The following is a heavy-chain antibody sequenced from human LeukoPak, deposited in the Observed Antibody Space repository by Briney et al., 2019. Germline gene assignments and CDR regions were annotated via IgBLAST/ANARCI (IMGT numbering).Heavy chain of an antibody. V-gene: IGHV4-4*08. CDR1: GGSISSYY. CDR3: ARDVNGDLYYDY. J-gene: IGHJ4*02. Sequence: SETLSLTCTVSGGSISSYYWSWIRQPPGKGLECIGYIYNSGSTNYNPSLKSRVSISVDTSKNQFSLKLSSVTAADTAVYYCARDVNGDLYYDYWGQGTLVTVSS. D-gene: IGHD4-17*01. CDR2: IYNSGST.